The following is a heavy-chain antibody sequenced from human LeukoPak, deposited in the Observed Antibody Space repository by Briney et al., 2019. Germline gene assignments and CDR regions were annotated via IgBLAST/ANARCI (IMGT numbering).Heavy chain of an antibody. Sequence: GGSLRLPCAGSGLTFINYWMTWVRQVPGKGLEWVANINRDGSGKYYLPSVRGRFTISKDDAKDSLYLQMDSRRPEDTAIYYCARVEYSGNGNLYWGQGTLVTVSS. D-gene: IGHD1-26*01. CDR2: INRDGSGK. V-gene: IGHV3-7*03. CDR1: GLTFINYW. CDR3: ARVEYSGNGNLY. J-gene: IGHJ4*02.